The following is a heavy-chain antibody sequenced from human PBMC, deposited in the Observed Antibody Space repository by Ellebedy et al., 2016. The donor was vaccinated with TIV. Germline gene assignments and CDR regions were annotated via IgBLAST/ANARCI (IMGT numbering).Heavy chain of an antibody. CDR2: INHSGST. CDR3: ARGNYGADEGWFDP. D-gene: IGHD4-17*01. J-gene: IGHJ5*02. Sequence: MPSETLSLTCAVSGGSISGGGGYSWSWIRQPPGKGLEWIGEINHSGSTNYNPSLKSRVTISVDKSKNQLSLKLSSVTAADTAVYYCARGNYGADEGWFDPWGQGTLVTVSS. CDR1: GGSISGGGGYS. V-gene: IGHV4-30-2*01.